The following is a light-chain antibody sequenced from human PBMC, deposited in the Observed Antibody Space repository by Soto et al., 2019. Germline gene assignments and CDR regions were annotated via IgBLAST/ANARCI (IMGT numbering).Light chain of an antibody. CDR2: WAS. Sequence: DIVMTQSPDSLAVSLGERATINCKSSQRVLYSSNYKNYLAWYQQRPGQPPKLLIYWASTRESGVPDRFSGSGSGTDFTLTITSLQAEDVAGYYCQQYYSTPPTFGQGTKLEIK. J-gene: IGKJ2*01. CDR3: QQYYSTPPT. V-gene: IGKV4-1*01. CDR1: QRVLYSSNYKNY.